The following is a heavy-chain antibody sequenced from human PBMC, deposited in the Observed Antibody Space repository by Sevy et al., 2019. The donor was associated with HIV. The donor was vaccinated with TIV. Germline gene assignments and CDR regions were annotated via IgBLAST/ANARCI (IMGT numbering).Heavy chain of an antibody. CDR1: GFTFSGSA. CDR3: TRQQGVADLGLRDWLHAFDI. J-gene: IGHJ3*02. Sequence: QLGGSLRLSCAASGFTFSGSAMHWVRQASGKGLEWVGRIRSKANSYATAYAASVKGRFTISRDDSKNTAYLQMNSLKTEDTAVYYCTRQQGVADLGLRDWLHAFDIWGQGTMVTVSS. CDR2: IRSKANSYAT. V-gene: IGHV3-73*01. D-gene: IGHD3-9*01.